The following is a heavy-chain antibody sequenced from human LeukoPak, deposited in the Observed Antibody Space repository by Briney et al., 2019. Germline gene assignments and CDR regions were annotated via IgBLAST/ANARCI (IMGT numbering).Heavy chain of an antibody. D-gene: IGHD6-13*01. Sequence: SETLSLTCTGSYDSITIYYWTWIRQPPGKGLEWVGYIDHTGITNYNPSLDSRVTMSTDTSRDNFSLELISVTSADTAWDCCARGRVSSSTWYSTYYYYFSTAVWGKGTTVTVSS. V-gene: IGHV4-59*01. J-gene: IGHJ6*03. CDR1: YDSITIYY. CDR2: IDHTGIT. CDR3: ARGRVSSSTWYSTYYYYFSTAV.